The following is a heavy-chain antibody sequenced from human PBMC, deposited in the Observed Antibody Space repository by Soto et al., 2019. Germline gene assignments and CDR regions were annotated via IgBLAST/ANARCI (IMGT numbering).Heavy chain of an antibody. D-gene: IGHD5-12*01. CDR2: INPNGGVT. CDR3: ARESGGATATLDYYYFYMDV. V-gene: IGHV1-2*02. CDR1: GDSFNDYY. Sequence: QVQLVQSGAEVRKPGASVTVSCRSSGDSFNDYYIHWVRQAPGQGFEWMGWINPNGGVTKYAQKFQGGVSMTRDSPIRTVYMQLSRLRSDDTAVYYCARESGGATATLDYYYFYMDVWGTGTTVTVSS. J-gene: IGHJ6*03.